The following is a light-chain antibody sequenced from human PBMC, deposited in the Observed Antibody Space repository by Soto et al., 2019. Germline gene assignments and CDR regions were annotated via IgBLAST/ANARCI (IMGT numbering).Light chain of an antibody. J-gene: IGKJ4*01. Sequence: DIQMTQSPSTLSASVEDTVTITCRASQSISNWLAWYQQKPGKAPKVVIYKASTLESGVPSRFSGSGSGTGFTLTISTLQPDDFATYYCQQYLSFPLTFGGGTKVEIK. CDR1: QSISNW. V-gene: IGKV1-5*03. CDR2: KAS. CDR3: QQYLSFPLT.